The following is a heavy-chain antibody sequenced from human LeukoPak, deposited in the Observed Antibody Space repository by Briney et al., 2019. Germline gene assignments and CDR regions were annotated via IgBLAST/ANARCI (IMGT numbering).Heavy chain of an antibody. CDR1: GGSISSYY. V-gene: IGHV4-59*01. Sequence: SETLSLTCTVSGGSISSYYWCGIRQPPGRGLEWIGYIYYSGSTNYNPSLKSRVTISVDTSKNQFSLKLSSVTAADTAVYYCARAPAGLHIEYWGQGTLVTVSS. J-gene: IGHJ4*02. CDR3: ARAPAGLHIEY. D-gene: IGHD5-24*01. CDR2: IYYSGST.